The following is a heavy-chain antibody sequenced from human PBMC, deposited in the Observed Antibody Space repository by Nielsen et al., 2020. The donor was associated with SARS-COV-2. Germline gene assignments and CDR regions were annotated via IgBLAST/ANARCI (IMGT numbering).Heavy chain of an antibody. V-gene: IGHV3-23*03. Sequence: GESLKISCAASGFTFRSCAMSWVRQAQGKGLEWVSVIYSGGRSTYYADSVKGRFTISRDNSKNTLYLQMNSLRAEDTAVYYCAKDLGAAAGYDYWGQGTLVTVSS. D-gene: IGHD6-13*01. CDR1: GFTFRSCA. CDR2: IYSGGRST. CDR3: AKDLGAAAGYDY. J-gene: IGHJ4*02.